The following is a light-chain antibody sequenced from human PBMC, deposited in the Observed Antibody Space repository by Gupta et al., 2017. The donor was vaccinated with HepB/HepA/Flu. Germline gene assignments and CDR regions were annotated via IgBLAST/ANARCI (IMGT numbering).Light chain of an antibody. V-gene: IGKV1-39*01. CDR1: QSISSY. Sequence: QMTQSPSSLSASVGDRVTITCRASQSISSYLNWYQQKPGKAPKLLIYAASSLQSGVPSRFSGSGSGTDFTLTISSLQPEDFATYYCQQSYSTPRTFGQGTKVEIK. CDR2: AAS. CDR3: QQSYSTPRT. J-gene: IGKJ1*01.